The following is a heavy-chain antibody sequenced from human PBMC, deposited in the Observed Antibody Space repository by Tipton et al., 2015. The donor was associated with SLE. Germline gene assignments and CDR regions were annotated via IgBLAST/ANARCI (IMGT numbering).Heavy chain of an antibody. Sequence: TLSLTCAVYGGSISSGGYYWSWIRQHPGKGLEWIGRIYTSGSTNYNPSLKSRVTISVDTSKNQFSLKLSSVTAADTAVYYCARGGGIVDYWGQGTLVTVSS. CDR1: GGSISSGGYY. CDR2: IYTSGST. V-gene: IGHV4-61*02. J-gene: IGHJ4*02. D-gene: IGHD1-1*01. CDR3: ARGGGIVDY.